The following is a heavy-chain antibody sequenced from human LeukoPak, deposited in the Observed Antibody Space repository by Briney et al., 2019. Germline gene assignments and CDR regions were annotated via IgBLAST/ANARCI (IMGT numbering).Heavy chain of an antibody. V-gene: IGHV3-74*03. J-gene: IGHJ3*02. Sequence: GGSLRLSCAASAFSINNFWMHRVRQGPGKGLEWVSRINKDATITTYADSVKGRFTVSRDNVKNMVYLDMNGLRGDDTAVYYCARSGIGRGFDIWGQGATVTVSS. CDR3: ARSGIGRGFDI. D-gene: IGHD2/OR15-2a*01. CDR1: AFSINNFW. CDR2: INKDATIT.